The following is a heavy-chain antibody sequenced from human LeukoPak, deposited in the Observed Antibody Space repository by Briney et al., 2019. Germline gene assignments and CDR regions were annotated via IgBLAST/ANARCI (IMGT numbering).Heavy chain of an antibody. V-gene: IGHV3-21*06. Sequence: GGSLRLSCAASGFTFSSYTMNWVRQAPGKGLEWVSSISSTSTYIHDADSVKGRFTIYRDNAKNSLYLQMNSLRAEDTAMYYCARGMRQIDDAFDLWGQGTMVTVSS. CDR1: GFTFSSYT. J-gene: IGHJ3*01. D-gene: IGHD6-25*01. CDR3: ARGMRQIDDAFDL. CDR2: ISSTSTYI.